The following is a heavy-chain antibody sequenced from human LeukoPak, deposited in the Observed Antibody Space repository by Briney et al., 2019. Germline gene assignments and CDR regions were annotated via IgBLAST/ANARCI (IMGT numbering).Heavy chain of an antibody. Sequence: GGSLRLSCAASGFTFSDYYMSWIRQAPGKGLEWVAVIWYDGSNKYYADSVKGRFTISRDNSKNTLYLQMNSLRAEDTAVYYCARDHYDSSGYLDYWGQGTLVTVSS. CDR2: IWYDGSNK. J-gene: IGHJ4*02. CDR1: GFTFSDYY. CDR3: ARDHYDSSGYLDY. D-gene: IGHD3-22*01. V-gene: IGHV3-33*08.